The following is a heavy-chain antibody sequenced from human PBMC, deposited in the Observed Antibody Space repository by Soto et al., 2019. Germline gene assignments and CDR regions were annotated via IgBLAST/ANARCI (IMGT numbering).Heavy chain of an antibody. Sequence: SQTLSLTCAISGDSVSSDSATWNWIRQSPSRGLEWLGRTSYRSNWYNDYAVSVQSRITINADTSKNQFSLQLNSVTPEDTAVYYCFRGRYGTTYYNSHIDGLGKLNTITFSS. CDR3: FRGRYGTTYYNSHIDG. V-gene: IGHV6-1*01. CDR1: GDSVSSDSAT. J-gene: IGHJ6*03. CDR2: TSYRSNWYN. D-gene: IGHD3-10*01.